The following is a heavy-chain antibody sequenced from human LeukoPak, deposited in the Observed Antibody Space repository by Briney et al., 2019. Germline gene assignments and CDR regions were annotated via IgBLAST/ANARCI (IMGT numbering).Heavy chain of an antibody. D-gene: IGHD6-19*01. J-gene: IGHJ4*02. CDR1: GFTFSSYS. Sequence: PGGSLRLSCAASGFTFSSYSMNWVRQAPGKGLEWVSYISSGSSTIYYADSVKGRFTLSRDNAKNSLYLLMNSLRDEDTAVYYCARGPISGWSADYWGQGTLVTVPS. CDR2: ISSGSSTI. V-gene: IGHV3-48*02. CDR3: ARGPISGWSADY.